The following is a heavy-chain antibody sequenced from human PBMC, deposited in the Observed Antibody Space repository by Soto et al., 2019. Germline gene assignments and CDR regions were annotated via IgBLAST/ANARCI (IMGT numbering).Heavy chain of an antibody. V-gene: IGHV4-30-4*01. CDR1: GGSISSGDYY. Sequence: SETLSLTCTVSGGSISSGDYYWSWIRQPPGKGLEWIGYIYYSGSTYYNPSLKSRVTISVDTPKNQFSLKLSSVTAADTAVYYCASLRDYVWGSYPSYWGQGTLVTVSS. D-gene: IGHD3-16*01. CDR3: ASLRDYVWGSYPSY. J-gene: IGHJ4*02. CDR2: IYYSGST.